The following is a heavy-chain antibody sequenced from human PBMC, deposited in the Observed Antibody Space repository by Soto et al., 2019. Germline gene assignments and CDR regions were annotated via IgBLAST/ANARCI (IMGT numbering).Heavy chain of an antibody. CDR2: MNPDSGDT. D-gene: IGHD7-27*01. CDR3: ARSRGGTGVHFDY. J-gene: IGHJ4*02. V-gene: IGHV1-8*01. Sequence: QVQLVQSVAEVKEPGASVKVSCKASGYTFTNYDINWVRQATGQGPEWMGWMNPDSGDTGYVPNFQVRVTMTRSTSISTAYMELSYLRSEDTAVYYCARSRGGTGVHFDYWCQGTLVNVSS. CDR1: GYTFTNYD.